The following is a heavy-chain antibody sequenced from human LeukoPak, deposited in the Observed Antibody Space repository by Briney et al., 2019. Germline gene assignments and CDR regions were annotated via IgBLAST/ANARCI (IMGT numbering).Heavy chain of an antibody. CDR2: ITTSSSYI. D-gene: IGHD6-19*01. CDR3: ARVHSSGQLETFDY. Sequence: GGSLRLSCEASGFAFSSYSMNWVRQAPGRGLEWVSSITTSSSYIYYADSMKGRFTSSRDNAKNSLYLQMNSLRAEDTAVYYCARVHSSGQLETFDYWGQGTLVTVSS. CDR1: GFAFSSYS. J-gene: IGHJ4*02. V-gene: IGHV3-21*01.